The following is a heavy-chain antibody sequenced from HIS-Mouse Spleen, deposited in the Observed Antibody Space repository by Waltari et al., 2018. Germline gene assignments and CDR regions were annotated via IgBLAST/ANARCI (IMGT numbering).Heavy chain of an antibody. CDR1: GGSFSGYY. Sequence: QVQLQQWGAGLLTPSETLSLTCAVYGGSFSGYYWRWIRQPPGKGLAWIGEIKHSESTNYNPSPKSRVTISVDTSKNQFSLKLSSVTAADTAVYYCARGRSPATVTIGYYFDYWGQGTLVTVSS. CDR3: ARGRSPATVTIGYYFDY. CDR2: IKHSEST. V-gene: IGHV4-34*01. J-gene: IGHJ4*02. D-gene: IGHD4-17*01.